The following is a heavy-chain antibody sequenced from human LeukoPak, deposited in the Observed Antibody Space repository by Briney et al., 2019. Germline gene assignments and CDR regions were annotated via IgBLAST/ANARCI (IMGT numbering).Heavy chain of an antibody. CDR3: ARDYYASGGFNY. CDR2: IKQDGTVK. Sequence: GGSLRLSCAASGFTFSSYWMNWVRQAPGKGLEWVANIKQDGTVKYYVDSVKGRFTISRDNAKNSLYLQMDSLRAEDTAVYYCARDYYASGGFNYWGQGTLVTVSS. V-gene: IGHV3-7*01. J-gene: IGHJ4*02. CDR1: GFTFSSYW. D-gene: IGHD3-10*01.